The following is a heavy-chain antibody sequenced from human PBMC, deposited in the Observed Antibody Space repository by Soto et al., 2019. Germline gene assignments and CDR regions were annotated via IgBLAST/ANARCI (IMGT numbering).Heavy chain of an antibody. D-gene: IGHD1-1*01. J-gene: IGHJ3*01. Sequence: QVQLVQSGAEVKKPGSSVKVSCKASGGNFNNYAISWVRQAPAQGLQWMGGIIPIIDTTHYAQKLQGRVTISAERSRTPIYMELNGLTSYHSATFLCAATPRERDAFSLWGQWTVVTVSS. CDR1: GGNFNNYA. CDR2: IIPIIDTT. CDR3: AATPRERDAFSL. V-gene: IGHV1-69*06.